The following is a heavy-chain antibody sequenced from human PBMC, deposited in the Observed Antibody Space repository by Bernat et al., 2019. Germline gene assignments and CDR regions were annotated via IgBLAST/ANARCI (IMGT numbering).Heavy chain of an antibody. CDR2: ISSSSSTI. CDR1: GFTFSSYS. CDR3: ARDRLLVDY. D-gene: IGHD2-15*01. V-gene: IGHV3-48*01. Sequence: EVQLVESGGGLVQLGGSLRLSCAASGFTFSSYSMNWVRQAPGKGLEWVSYISSSSSTIYYADSVKGRFTISRDNAKNSLYLQMNSLRAEDTAVYYCARDRLLVDYWGQGTLVTVSS. J-gene: IGHJ4*02.